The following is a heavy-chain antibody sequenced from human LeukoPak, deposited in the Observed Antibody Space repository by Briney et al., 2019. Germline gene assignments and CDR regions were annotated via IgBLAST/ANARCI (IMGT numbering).Heavy chain of an antibody. D-gene: IGHD4-17*01. CDR1: GGSISSGGYS. CDR2: IYHSGST. CDR3: ARGGLDGDYGPLYYYYGMDV. J-gene: IGHJ6*02. Sequence: SETLSITCAVSGGSISSGGYSWSWIRQPPGKGLEWIGYIYHSGSTYYNPSLKSRVTISVDRSKNQFSLKLSSVTAADTAVYYCARGGLDGDYGPLYYYYGMDVWGQGTTVTVSS. V-gene: IGHV4-30-2*01.